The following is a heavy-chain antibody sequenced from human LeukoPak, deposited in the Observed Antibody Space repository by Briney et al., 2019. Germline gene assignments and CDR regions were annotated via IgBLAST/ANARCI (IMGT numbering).Heavy chain of an antibody. CDR1: GFTFSSYS. D-gene: IGHD2-21*01. J-gene: IGHJ4*02. Sequence: GGSLRLSCAASGFTFSSYSMNWVRQAPGKGLEWVSSITSSSSYMSYADSVKGRFTISRDNAKNSLYLQMNSLRAEDTAVYYCARVRGVVIATCFDYWGQGTLVTVSS. CDR2: ITSSSSYM. CDR3: ARVRGVVIATCFDY. V-gene: IGHV3-21*01.